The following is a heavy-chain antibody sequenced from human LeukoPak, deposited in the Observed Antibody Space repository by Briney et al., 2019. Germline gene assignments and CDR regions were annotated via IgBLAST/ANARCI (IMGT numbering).Heavy chain of an antibody. Sequence: PSETLSLTCTVSGGSISTDYWSWIRQPPGKGLEYVAFIYDSGHTNYNPSLKSRVTISIDTSKNQFSLNLSPVTAADTAVYYCARLWKEVTYRAYYLDYWGQGTLVTVSS. J-gene: IGHJ4*02. CDR1: GGSISTDY. V-gene: IGHV4-59*08. CDR3: ARLWKEVTYRAYYLDY. D-gene: IGHD1-26*01. CDR2: IYDSGHT.